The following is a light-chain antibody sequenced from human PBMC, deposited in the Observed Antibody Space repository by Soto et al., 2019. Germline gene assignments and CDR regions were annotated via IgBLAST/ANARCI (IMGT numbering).Light chain of an antibody. J-gene: IGKJ1*01. Sequence: ERGMTQSPATVSVSPGERATLAVLASQSVRSNLAWYQQKPGQAPRLLIYGASTRATGIPARFSGSGSGTDFTLTISCLQSEDFATYYCQQYYSYPRTFGQGTKVDI. V-gene: IGKV3-15*01. CDR3: QQYYSYPRT. CDR1: QSVRSN. CDR2: GAS.